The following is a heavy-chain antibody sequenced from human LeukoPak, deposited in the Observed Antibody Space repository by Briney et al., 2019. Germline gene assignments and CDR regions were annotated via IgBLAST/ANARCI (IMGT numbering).Heavy chain of an antibody. J-gene: IGHJ4*02. CDR3: ARDRVPIPYYFDY. D-gene: IGHD2-2*02. Sequence: ASVKVSCKASGYTFTSYAMHWVRQAPGQRLEWMGWINAGNGNTKYSQKFQGRVTITRDTSASTAYMELSSLRSEDTAVYYCARDRVPIPYYFDYWGQGILVTVSS. CDR2: INAGNGNT. CDR1: GYTFTSYA. V-gene: IGHV1-3*01.